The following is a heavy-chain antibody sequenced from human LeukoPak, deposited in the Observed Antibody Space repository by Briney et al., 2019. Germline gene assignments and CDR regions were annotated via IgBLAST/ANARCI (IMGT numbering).Heavy chain of an antibody. D-gene: IGHD3-10*01. V-gene: IGHV3-21*05. CDR1: GYTFSSYG. Sequence: GRSLRLSCAASGYTFSSYGMHWIRRAPGQGLEWVSYISSSSSYTNCADYVKGRLTIARADAKNSLYLQMNSLRAEDTAVYYCARASGGYYGSVAGRYFDYWGQGTLVTVSS. CDR3: ARASGGYYGSVAGRYFDY. J-gene: IGHJ4*02. CDR2: ISSSSSYT.